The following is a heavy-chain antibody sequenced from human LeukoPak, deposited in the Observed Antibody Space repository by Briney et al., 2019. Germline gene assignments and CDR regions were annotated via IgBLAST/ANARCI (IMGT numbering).Heavy chain of an antibody. D-gene: IGHD4-17*01. CDR2: ISGGGDNT. Sequence: GGSLRLSCAASGFSFSSYAMSWVRQAPGKGLEWVSAISGGGDNTYYADSVKGRFTISRENSKNTLYVQMNSLRAEDTAVYYCARRDGDNDRGFDYWGQGTLVTVSS. V-gene: IGHV3-23*01. CDR3: ARRDGDNDRGFDY. CDR1: GFSFSSYA. J-gene: IGHJ4*02.